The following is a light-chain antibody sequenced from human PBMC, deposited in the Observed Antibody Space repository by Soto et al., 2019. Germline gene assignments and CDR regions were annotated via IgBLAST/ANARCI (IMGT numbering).Light chain of an antibody. CDR2: EGN. CDR1: SSDVGGYNH. Sequence: QSALTQPASVSGSPGQSITISCTGTSSDVGGYNHVSWYQQYPGKVPKLMIYEGNKRPSGVSNRFSASKSGNTASLTISGLQAEDEGDYYCCSYAGFSTVVFGSGTKVTVL. J-gene: IGLJ1*01. CDR3: CSYAGFSTVV. V-gene: IGLV2-23*03.